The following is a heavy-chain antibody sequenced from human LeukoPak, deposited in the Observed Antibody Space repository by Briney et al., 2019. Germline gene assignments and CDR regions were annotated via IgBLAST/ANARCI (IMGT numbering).Heavy chain of an antibody. D-gene: IGHD4-17*01. CDR3: ARRGESANYGDYRFDY. V-gene: IGHV3-48*01. CDR2: ISSSDTI. Sequence: GGSLRLSCAASGFTFSSYGMNWARQAPGKGLEWVSYISSSDTIYYADSVKGRFTISRNNAKNSLYLQMNSLRAEDTAVYYCARRGESANYGDYRFDYWGQGTLVTVSS. J-gene: IGHJ4*02. CDR1: GFTFSSYG.